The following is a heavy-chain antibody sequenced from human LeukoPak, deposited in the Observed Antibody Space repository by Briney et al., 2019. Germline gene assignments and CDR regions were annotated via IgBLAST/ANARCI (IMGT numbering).Heavy chain of an antibody. CDR1: GFTFSSYS. J-gene: IGHJ6*03. V-gene: IGHV3-21*01. CDR2: ISSSSSYI. CDR3: ARAGGVSGDYYYYYMDV. D-gene: IGHD3-16*01. Sequence: GGSLRLSCAASGFTFSSYSMNWVRQAPGKGLEWVSSISSSSSYIYYADSVKGRFTISRDNAKNSLYLQMNSLRAEDTAVYYCARAGGVSGDYYYYYMDVWGKGTTVTVSS.